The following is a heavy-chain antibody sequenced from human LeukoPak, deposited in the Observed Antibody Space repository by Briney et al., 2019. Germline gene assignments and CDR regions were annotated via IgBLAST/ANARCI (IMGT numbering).Heavy chain of an antibody. CDR1: GGSISIYY. V-gene: IGHV4-59*01. Sequence: PSETLSLTCTVSGGSISIYYWNWIRQPPGKGLEWVGYIYYTGSSSYNPSLKSRVTMSVATSKNQFSLNLRSVTAADTAVYYCARATGGGDNFIYWGQGILVTVSS. D-gene: IGHD5-24*01. CDR2: IYYTGSS. CDR3: ARATGGGDNFIY. J-gene: IGHJ4*02.